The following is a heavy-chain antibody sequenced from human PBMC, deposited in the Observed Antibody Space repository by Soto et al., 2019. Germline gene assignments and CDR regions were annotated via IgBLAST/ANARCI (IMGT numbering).Heavy chain of an antibody. D-gene: IGHD2-15*01. V-gene: IGHV3-53*01. J-gene: IGHJ6*02. CDR1: GFTVSSNY. Sequence: GGSLRLCCAASGFTVSSNYMSWVRQAPGKGLEWVSVIYSGGSTYYADSVKGRFTISRDNSKNTLYLQMNSLRAEDTAVYYCARDCRFCPYGMDVWGQGTTVTVSS. CDR2: IYSGGST. CDR3: ARDCRFCPYGMDV.